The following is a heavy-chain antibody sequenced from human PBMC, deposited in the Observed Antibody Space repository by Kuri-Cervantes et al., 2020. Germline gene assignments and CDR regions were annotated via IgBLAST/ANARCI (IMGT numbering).Heavy chain of an antibody. J-gene: IGHJ4*02. D-gene: IGHD3-10*01. V-gene: IGHV3-7*02. CDR1: GFIFSNYG. Sequence: GGSLRLSCAASGFIFSNYGMHWVRQAPGKGLEWVANIKQDGSEKYYVDSVKGRFTISRDSAKNSLYLQMNSLRAEDTAVYYCARGVWMVRGVIILGWDYWGQGTLVTVSS. CDR3: ARGVWMVRGVIILGWDY. CDR2: IKQDGSEK.